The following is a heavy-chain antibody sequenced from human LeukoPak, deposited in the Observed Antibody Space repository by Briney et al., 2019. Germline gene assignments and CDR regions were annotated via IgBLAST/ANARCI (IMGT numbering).Heavy chain of an antibody. J-gene: IGHJ4*02. D-gene: IGHD3-10*01. Sequence: GGSLRLSCAASGFTLSSYAMSWVRQAPGKGLEWVSAISGSGGSTYYADSVKGRFTISRDNSKNTLYLQMNSLRAEDTAVYYCAKGSSYGSGSYYNRKYYFDYWGQGTQVTVSS. V-gene: IGHV3-23*01. CDR3: AKGSSYGSGSYYNRKYYFDY. CDR1: GFTLSSYA. CDR2: ISGSGGST.